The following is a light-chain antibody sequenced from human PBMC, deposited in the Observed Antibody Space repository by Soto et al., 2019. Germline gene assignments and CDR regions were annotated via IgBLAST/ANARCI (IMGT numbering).Light chain of an antibody. J-gene: IGKJ2*01. Sequence: EIVLTQSPGTLSLSPGERATLSCRASQSVSSNYLAWYQQKPGQAPRLLIYDASNRATGIPDRFSGSGSGTVFTLTISRLEPEEFAVYYCQQYGSSPYTFGQGTKLEIK. CDR2: DAS. CDR3: QQYGSSPYT. V-gene: IGKV3-20*01. CDR1: QSVSSNY.